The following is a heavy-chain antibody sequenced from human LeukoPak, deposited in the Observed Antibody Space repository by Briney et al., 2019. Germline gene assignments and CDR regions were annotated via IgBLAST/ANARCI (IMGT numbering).Heavy chain of an antibody. J-gene: IGHJ4*02. D-gene: IGHD3-22*01. CDR3: ARQRDDYYDSSGYPDY. V-gene: IGHV5-51*01. CDR2: IYPGDSDT. CDR1: GYSFTNYW. Sequence: GESLKISCKGSGYSFTNYWIGWVRQMPGKGLEWMGIIYPGDSDTRYSPSFQGQVTISADKSISTAYLQWSSLKASDTAMYYCARQRDDYYDSSGYPDYWGQGTLVTVSS.